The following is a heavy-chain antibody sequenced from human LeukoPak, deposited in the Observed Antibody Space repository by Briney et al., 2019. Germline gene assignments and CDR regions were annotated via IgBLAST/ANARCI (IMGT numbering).Heavy chain of an antibody. CDR3: ARPRSYCDILTNATYWYFDL. Sequence: SETLSLTCTLSGGSISSSSYYWAWIRQPPGKGLEWIGNIYYSGSTYYNPSLKSRVIVCLDTSKTQFSMKMSFVPAADTAVYYCARPRSYCDILTNATYWYFDLWGRGTLVTVSS. CDR1: GGSISSSSYY. V-gene: IGHV4-39*01. CDR2: IYYSGST. D-gene: IGHD3-9*01. J-gene: IGHJ2*01.